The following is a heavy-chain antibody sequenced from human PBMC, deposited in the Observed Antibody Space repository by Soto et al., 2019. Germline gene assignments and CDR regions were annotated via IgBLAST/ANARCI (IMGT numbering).Heavy chain of an antibody. CDR1: GGTFSSYY. D-gene: IGHD3-10*02. J-gene: IGHJ3*02. Sequence: ASVKVSCKASGGTFSSYYISWVRQAPGQGLEWMGGIIPIFGTANYAQKFQGRVTITADKSTSTAYMELSSLRSEDTAVYYCARDCVTMYRGAFDIWGQGTMVTVSS. CDR3: ARDCVTMYRGAFDI. CDR2: IIPIFGTA. V-gene: IGHV1-69*06.